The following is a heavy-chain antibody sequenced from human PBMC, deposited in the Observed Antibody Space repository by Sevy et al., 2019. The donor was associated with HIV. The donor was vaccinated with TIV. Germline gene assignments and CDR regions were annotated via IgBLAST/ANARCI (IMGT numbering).Heavy chain of an antibody. Sequence: GGSLRLSCAASGFTCSSYWMSWVRQAPGKGLEWVANIKQDGSEKYYVDSVKGRFKISRDNAKNSLYLQMNSLRAEDSAVYYCARDRSHVLRYFDWLLDWYDPWGQGTLVTVSS. CDR1: GFTCSSYW. J-gene: IGHJ5*02. V-gene: IGHV3-7*01. CDR3: ARDRSHVLRYFDWLLDWYDP. D-gene: IGHD3-9*01. CDR2: IKQDGSEK.